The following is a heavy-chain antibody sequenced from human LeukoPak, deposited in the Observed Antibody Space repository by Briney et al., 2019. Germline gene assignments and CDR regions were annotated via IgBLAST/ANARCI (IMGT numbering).Heavy chain of an antibody. J-gene: IGHJ4*02. CDR3: ARAKGDSSSFDY. Sequence: GGSLRLSCAASGLTFSSHWMHWVRQAPGKGLEWVAVIWYDGSNKYYADSVKGRFTISRDNSKNTLYLQMNSLGAEDTAVYYCARAKGDSSSFDYWGQGTLVTVSS. V-gene: IGHV3-33*08. D-gene: IGHD6-13*01. CDR2: IWYDGSNK. CDR1: GLTFSSHW.